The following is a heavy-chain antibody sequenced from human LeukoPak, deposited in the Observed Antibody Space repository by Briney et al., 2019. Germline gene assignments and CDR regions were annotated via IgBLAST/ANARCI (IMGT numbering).Heavy chain of an antibody. D-gene: IGHD5-12*01. CDR2: IYYSGSS. V-gene: IGHV4-59*01. J-gene: IGHJ4*02. CDR3: ARANRYDLYFDY. CDR1: GGSISTYY. Sequence: SETLSLTCTVSGGSISTYYWSWIRQPPGKGLEWIGYIYYSGSSNYNPSLKSRVTISVDTSKNQISLKLSSVTAADTAVYYCARANRYDLYFDYWGQGTLVTVSS.